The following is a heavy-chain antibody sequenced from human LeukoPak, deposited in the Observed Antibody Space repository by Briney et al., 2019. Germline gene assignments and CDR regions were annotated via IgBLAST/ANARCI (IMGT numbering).Heavy chain of an antibody. J-gene: IGHJ4*02. CDR2: IKQDGSEK. Sequence: PGGSLRLSCAASGFTFSSYWMSWVRQAPGKGLEWVANIKQDGSEKYYVDSVKGRFTISRDNAKNSLYLQMNSLRAEDTAVYSCARESSSWYFDYWGQGTLVTVSS. CDR1: GFTFSSYW. D-gene: IGHD6-13*01. V-gene: IGHV3-7*05. CDR3: ARESSSWYFDY.